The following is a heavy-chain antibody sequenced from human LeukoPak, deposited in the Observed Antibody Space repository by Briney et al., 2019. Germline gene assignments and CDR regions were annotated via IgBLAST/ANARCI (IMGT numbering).Heavy chain of an antibody. CDR2: IYYSGST. D-gene: IGHD4-17*01. CDR3: ARPHGDYVSLAYY. J-gene: IGHJ4*02. V-gene: IGHV4-39*01. CDR1: GGSISSSSYY. Sequence: SETLSLTCTVSGGSISSSSYYWGWIRQPPGKGLEWIGSIYYSGSTYYNPSLKSRVTISVDTSKNQFSLKLSSVTAADTAVYYCARPHGDYVSLAYYRGQGTLVTVSS.